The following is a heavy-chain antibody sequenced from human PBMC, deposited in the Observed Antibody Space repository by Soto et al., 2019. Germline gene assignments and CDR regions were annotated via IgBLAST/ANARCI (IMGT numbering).Heavy chain of an antibody. D-gene: IGHD3-9*01. CDR2: MNPNSGNT. Sequence: ASVKVSCKASGYTFTSYDINWVRQATGQGLEWMGWMNPNSGNTGYAQKFQGRVTMTTDTSTSTAYMELRSLRSDDTAVYYCARAYYDILTGYSSVAYNWFDPWGQGTLVTVSS. CDR3: ARAYYDILTGYSSVAYNWFDP. CDR1: GYTFTSYD. V-gene: IGHV1-8*01. J-gene: IGHJ5*02.